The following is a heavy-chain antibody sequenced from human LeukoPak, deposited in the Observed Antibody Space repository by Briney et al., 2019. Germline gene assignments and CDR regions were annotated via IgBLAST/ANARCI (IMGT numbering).Heavy chain of an antibody. CDR2: ISPGGGST. Sequence: ASVKVSCKASGNTFSSYFIHWVRQPPGQGLEWMGIISPGGGSTTYAQELQGRVTMTRDTSTSTVYMELSSLRSEDTAVYYCGRVTFYAFDIWGQGTMVTVSS. CDR3: GRVTFYAFDI. CDR1: GNTFSSYF. D-gene: IGHD3-3*02. J-gene: IGHJ3*02. V-gene: IGHV1-46*01.